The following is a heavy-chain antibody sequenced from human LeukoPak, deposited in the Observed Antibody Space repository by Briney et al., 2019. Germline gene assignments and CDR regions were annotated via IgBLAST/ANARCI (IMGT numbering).Heavy chain of an antibody. J-gene: IGHJ4*02. D-gene: IGHD1-26*01. CDR1: GYTFTIYG. CDR3: AREVGVSHYYFDY. V-gene: IGHV1-18*01. Sequence: ASVKVSFKASGYTFTIYGISWVRQAPGQGLEWMGWISAYNGNTNYAQKLQGRVTITTDRSTRTAYMELRSLRSDDTAVYCCAREVGVSHYYFDYWGQGTLVTVSS. CDR2: ISAYNGNT.